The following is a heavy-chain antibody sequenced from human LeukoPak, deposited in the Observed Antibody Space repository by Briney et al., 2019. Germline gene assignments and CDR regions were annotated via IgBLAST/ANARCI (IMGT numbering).Heavy chain of an antibody. V-gene: IGHV1-8*01. J-gene: IGHJ1*01. CDR3: ARRTTDSSGYYYDSKYFHH. Sequence: ASVKVSCKASGYTFTSYDINWVRQATGQGLEWMGWMNPNSGNTGYAQKFQGRVTMTRDTSISTAYMELSSLRSDDTAVYYCARRTTDSSGYYYDSKYFHHWGQGTLVTVSS. CDR2: MNPNSGNT. CDR1: GYTFTSYD. D-gene: IGHD3-22*01.